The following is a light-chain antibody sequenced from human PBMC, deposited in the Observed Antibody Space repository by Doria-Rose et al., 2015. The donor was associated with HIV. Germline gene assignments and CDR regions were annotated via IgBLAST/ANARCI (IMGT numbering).Light chain of an antibody. Sequence: DIQVTQSPELLGISLLEMANLTCNFNHSLLYTSKNSLAWYQQKPGQPPKLLIYWSSTRQSWVPARFSGSGSGTDFTLTISSLEAEDVAVYYCQQYYDTPSFGPGTTVDIK. J-gene: IGKJ3*01. V-gene: IGKV4-1*01. CDR2: WSS. CDR3: QQYYDTPS. CDR1: HSLLYTSKNS.